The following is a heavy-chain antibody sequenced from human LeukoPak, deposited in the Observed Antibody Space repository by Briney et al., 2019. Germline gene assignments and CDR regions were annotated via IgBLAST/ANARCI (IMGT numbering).Heavy chain of an antibody. CDR2: IYYSVTT. J-gene: IGHJ5*02. D-gene: IGHD4-11*01. CDR3: ARLNYSNQTFDP. V-gene: IGHV4-59*08. CDR1: GGSISSYY. Sequence: SETLSLTCTVSGGSISSYYWSWIRQPPGKGLEWIGYIYYSVTTNYNPSLKSRVTISVDTSKNQFSLKLSSVTAADTAVYYCARLNYSNQTFDPWGQGTLVTVSS.